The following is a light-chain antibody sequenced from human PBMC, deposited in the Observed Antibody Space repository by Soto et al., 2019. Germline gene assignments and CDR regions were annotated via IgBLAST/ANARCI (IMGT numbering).Light chain of an antibody. CDR3: QQRSNWPPYT. V-gene: IGKV3-11*01. Sequence: EIVLTQSPGTLSLSPEDRATLSCRASQSVGSYLAWYQQKLGQAPRLLIYDASNRATGIPARFSGSGSGTDFTLTISSLEPEYFAVYYCQQRSNWPPYTFGQGTKLEIE. CDR2: DAS. J-gene: IGKJ2*01. CDR1: QSVGSY.